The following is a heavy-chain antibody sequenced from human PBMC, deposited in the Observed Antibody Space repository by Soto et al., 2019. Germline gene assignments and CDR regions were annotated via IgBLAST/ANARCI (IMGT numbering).Heavy chain of an antibody. CDR3: ARPQYRYSYGPLGYYYDSSGYWPFDY. Sequence: GSSVKVSCKASGGTFSSYAISWVRQAPGQGLEWMGGIIPIFGTANYAQKFQGRVTITADESTSTAYMELSSLRSEDTAVYYCARPQYRYSYGPLGYYYDSSGYWPFDYWGQGTLVTVSS. D-gene: IGHD3-22*01. V-gene: IGHV1-69*13. CDR1: GGTFSSYA. J-gene: IGHJ4*02. CDR2: IIPIFGTA.